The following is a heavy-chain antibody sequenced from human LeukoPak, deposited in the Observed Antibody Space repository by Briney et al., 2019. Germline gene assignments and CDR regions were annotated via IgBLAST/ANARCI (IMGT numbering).Heavy chain of an antibody. D-gene: IGHD6-19*01. CDR2: IIAGNGNT. CDR1: GYTFTSYA. CDR3: AREIGAYSSGWYWFDP. V-gene: IGHV1-3*01. Sequence: ASVKVSCKASGYTFTSYAMHWVRQAPGQRLEWMGWIIAGNGNTKYSQKFQGRVTITRDTSASTAYMELSSLRSEDTAVYYCAREIGAYSSGWYWFDPWGQGTLVTVSS. J-gene: IGHJ5*02.